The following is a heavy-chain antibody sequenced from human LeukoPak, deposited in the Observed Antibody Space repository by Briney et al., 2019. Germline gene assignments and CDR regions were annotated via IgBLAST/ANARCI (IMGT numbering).Heavy chain of an antibody. J-gene: IGHJ4*02. D-gene: IGHD6-19*01. CDR2: VTGSGRGT. V-gene: IGHV3-21*01. CDR3: ARIGVYPGYTSGWGNDFDF. Sequence: PEGSLRLSCAASGFTFTSYYMSWVRQPPGKRLEWVSSVTGSGRGTYYADSVKGRFTISRANAQNSLSLQMKSMRVEDTAVYFCARIGVYPGYTSGWGNDFDFWGQGNLVSVSS. CDR1: GFTFTSYY.